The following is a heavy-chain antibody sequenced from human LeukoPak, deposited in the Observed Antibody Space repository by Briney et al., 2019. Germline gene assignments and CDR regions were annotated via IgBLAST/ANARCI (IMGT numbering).Heavy chain of an antibody. CDR1: GFTFSSYW. CDR3: AKRGGSSSRRSPVDY. J-gene: IGHJ4*02. Sequence: GGPLRLSCAASGFTFSSYWMTWVRQAPGKGPEWVANIKEDGSQKYYVDSVRGRFTISRDNAKNSLFLQMNNLRVEDTAVYYCAKRGGSSSRRSPVDYWGQGTLVTVSS. D-gene: IGHD6-6*01. CDR2: IKEDGSQK. V-gene: IGHV3-7*01.